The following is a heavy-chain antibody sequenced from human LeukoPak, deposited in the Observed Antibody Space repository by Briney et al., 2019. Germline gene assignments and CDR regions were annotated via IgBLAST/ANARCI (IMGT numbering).Heavy chain of an antibody. D-gene: IGHD4-17*01. J-gene: IGHJ4*02. CDR1: GGSIRTYY. Sequence: PAETLTLPCTVSGGSIRTYYGIWMPQSAGKGLEWVGQIYTSASTNYNPPLKNQVTISVDKSKNQLSLKLSSVTSADKAVYYCQAVTTTYSDYWGQGTLVTVSS. CDR2: IYTSAST. V-gene: IGHV4-4*07. CDR3: QAVTTTYSDY.